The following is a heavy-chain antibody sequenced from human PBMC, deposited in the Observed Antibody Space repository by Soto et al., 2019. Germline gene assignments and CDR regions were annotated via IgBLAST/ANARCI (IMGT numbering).Heavy chain of an antibody. Sequence: PSDPLSLTCSVSGGSVTSAEDYWCWILQSPGRGLEWIGYFSNSGSTSYNPSLKTRLFMSVDRSKNQFTLRLTSVTAADTAVYFCATESGSTYGYFDYWGQVTQVTVSA. CDR2: FSNSGST. D-gene: IGHD5-18*01. V-gene: IGHV4-30-4*02. CDR1: GGSVTSAEDY. CDR3: ATESGSTYGYFDY. J-gene: IGHJ4*02.